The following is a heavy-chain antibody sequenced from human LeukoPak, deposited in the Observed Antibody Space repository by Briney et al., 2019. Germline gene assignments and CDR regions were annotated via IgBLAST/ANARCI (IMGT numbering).Heavy chain of an antibody. D-gene: IGHD3-3*01. J-gene: IGHJ4*02. V-gene: IGHV1-8*01. CDR1: GYTFTSYD. CDR2: MNPNSGNT. CDR3: VRVPMRNPYYDFWSGYYSENYFDY. Sequence: GASVKVSCKASGYTFTSYDINWVRQATGQGLEWMGWMNPNSGNTGYAQKFQGRVTMTRNTSISTAYMELSSLRSEDTAVYYCVRVPMRNPYYDFWSGYYSENYFDYWGQGTLVTVSS.